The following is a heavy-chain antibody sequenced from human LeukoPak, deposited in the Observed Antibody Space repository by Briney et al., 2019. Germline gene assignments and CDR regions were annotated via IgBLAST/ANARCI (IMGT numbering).Heavy chain of an antibody. D-gene: IGHD2-8*02. CDR1: GFTFNTYN. CDR2: IGSGGDII. Sequence: GGSLRLSCAASGFTFNTYNMNWNRQAPGKGLEWVSCIGSGGDIIYSADSVTGRFTISRDNARNSLFLQMNSLRDDDTAVYYCARNQHWSRDIWGQGILVTVSS. V-gene: IGHV3-48*02. CDR3: ARNQHWSRDI. J-gene: IGHJ4*02.